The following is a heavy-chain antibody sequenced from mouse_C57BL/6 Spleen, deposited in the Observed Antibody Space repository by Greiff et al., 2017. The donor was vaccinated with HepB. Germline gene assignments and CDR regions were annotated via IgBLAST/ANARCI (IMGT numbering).Heavy chain of an antibody. Sequence: ESGPGLVKPSQSLSLTCSVTGYSITSGYYWNWIRQFPGNKLEWMGYISYDGSNNYNPSLKNRISITRDTSKNQFFLKLNSVTTEDTATYYCAREGGYDGFAYWGQGTLVTVSA. CDR3: AREGGYDGFAY. J-gene: IGHJ3*01. CDR2: ISYDGSN. V-gene: IGHV3-6*01. CDR1: GYSITSGYY. D-gene: IGHD2-2*01.